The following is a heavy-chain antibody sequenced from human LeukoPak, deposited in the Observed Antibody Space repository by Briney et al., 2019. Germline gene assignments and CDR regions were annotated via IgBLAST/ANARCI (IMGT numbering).Heavy chain of an antibody. CDR3: ARDSSYSGSSGFDY. V-gene: IGHV3-30-3*01. Sequence: GGSLRLSCAASGFTVSSNYMSWVRQAPGKGLEWVAVISYDGSNKYYADSVKGRFTISRDNSKNTLYLQMNSLRAEDTAVYYCARDSSYSGSSGFDYWGQGTLVTVSS. CDR1: GFTVSSNY. D-gene: IGHD1-26*01. J-gene: IGHJ4*02. CDR2: ISYDGSNK.